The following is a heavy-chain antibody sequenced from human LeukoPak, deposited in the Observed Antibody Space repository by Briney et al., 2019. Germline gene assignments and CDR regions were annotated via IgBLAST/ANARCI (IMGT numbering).Heavy chain of an antibody. J-gene: IGHJ3*02. D-gene: IGHD3-3*01. CDR1: GGSISSYY. Sequence: SETLSLTCTVSGGSISSYYWSWIRQPAGKGLEWIGRIYTSGSTNYNPSLKSRVTISVDTSKNQFSLKLSSVTAADTAVYYCARASPRGRFLEWLLNKDAFDIWGQGTMVTVSS. CDR2: IYTSGST. CDR3: ARASPRGRFLEWLLNKDAFDI. V-gene: IGHV4-4*07.